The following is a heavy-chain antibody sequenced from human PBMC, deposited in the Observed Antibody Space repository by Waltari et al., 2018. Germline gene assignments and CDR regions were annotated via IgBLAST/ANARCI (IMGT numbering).Heavy chain of an antibody. J-gene: IGHJ6*03. CDR1: GDPFDFNRFV. CDR3: ARGLLSGTTDYFYHYMDV. Sequence: QVELVQSGAEVKKPGSSVKVSGKVSGDPFDFNRFVMTWVRQAPGQGLEWMGGIVPVVGSATYARKFQGRVTITADESTNTAYMELSSLRSEDTALYYCARGLLSGTTDYFYHYMDVWGKGTTVTISS. V-gene: IGHV1-69*12. D-gene: IGHD1-7*01. CDR2: IVPVVGSA.